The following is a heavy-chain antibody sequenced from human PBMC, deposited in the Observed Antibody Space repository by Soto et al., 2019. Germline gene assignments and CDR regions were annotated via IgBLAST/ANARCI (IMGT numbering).Heavy chain of an antibody. CDR3: ARGDSGSYLSQSDY. CDR2: IIPVFGKP. D-gene: IGHD1-26*01. J-gene: IGHJ4*02. V-gene: IGHV1-69*01. Sequence: QVQLVQSGAEVKKPGSSVKVSCKASGGTFSRSAINWVRQAPGQGLEWMGGIIPVFGKPNYAQKFQGRVTITADESTSTAYMELRRLTSEDTAVYYCARGDSGSYLSQSDYWGQGTLVTVSS. CDR1: GGTFSRSA.